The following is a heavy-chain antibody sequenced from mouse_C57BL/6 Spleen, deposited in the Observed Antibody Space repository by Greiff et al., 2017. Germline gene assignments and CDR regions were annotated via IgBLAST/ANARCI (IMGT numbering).Heavy chain of an antibody. V-gene: IGHV1-20*01. Sequence: EVQLQESGPELVKPGDSVKISCKASGYSFTGYFMNWVMQSHGKSLEWIGRINPYNGDTFYNQKFKGKATLTVDKSSSTAHMELRSLTSEDSAVYYCARSFGDYDDYYAMDYWGQGTSVTVSS. J-gene: IGHJ4*01. D-gene: IGHD2-4*01. CDR2: INPYNGDT. CDR3: ARSFGDYDDYYAMDY. CDR1: GYSFTGYF.